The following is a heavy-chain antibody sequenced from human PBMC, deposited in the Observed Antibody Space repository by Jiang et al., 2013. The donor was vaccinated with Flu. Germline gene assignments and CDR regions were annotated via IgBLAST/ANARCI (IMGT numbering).Heavy chain of an antibody. D-gene: IGHD2-15*01. CDR2: ISGSGGST. CDR3: ANLVGYCSGGSCYNY. Sequence: AASGFTFSSYAMSWVRQAPGKGLEWVSAISGSGGSTYYADSVKGRFTISRDNSKNTLYLQMNSLRAEDTAVYYCANLVGYCSGGSCYNYWGQGTLVTVSS. V-gene: IGHV3-23*01. CDR1: GFTFSSYA. J-gene: IGHJ4*02.